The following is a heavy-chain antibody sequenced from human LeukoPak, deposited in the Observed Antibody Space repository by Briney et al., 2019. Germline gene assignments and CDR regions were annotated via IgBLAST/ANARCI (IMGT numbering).Heavy chain of an antibody. J-gene: IGHJ1*01. D-gene: IGHD2-15*01. CDR3: VRLPTGYFTRTYFQK. CDR2: INWNGGST. Sequence: RPGGSLRLSCAASGFTFGDYGMSWVRQAPGKGLEWVSGINWNGGSTGYGDSVKGRFTISRDNAKNSLYLEMNSLRTDDTALYYCVRLPTGYFTRTYFQKWGQGTLVTVSS. CDR1: GFTFGDYG. V-gene: IGHV3-20*04.